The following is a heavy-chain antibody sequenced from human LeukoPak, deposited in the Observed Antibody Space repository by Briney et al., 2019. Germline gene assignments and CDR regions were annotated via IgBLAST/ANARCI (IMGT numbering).Heavy chain of an antibody. D-gene: IGHD5-18*01. V-gene: IGHV4-39*07. Sequence: PSETLSLTCTVSGDSISSSTYYWGWIRQPPGKGLEWIGSIHYSGRFYYNPSLKSRVTISVDTSKNQFSLKLSSVTAADTAVYYCARARGYSYGYPPGYWGQGTLVTVSS. CDR3: ARARGYSYGYPPGY. CDR1: GDSISSSTYY. J-gene: IGHJ4*02. CDR2: IHYSGRF.